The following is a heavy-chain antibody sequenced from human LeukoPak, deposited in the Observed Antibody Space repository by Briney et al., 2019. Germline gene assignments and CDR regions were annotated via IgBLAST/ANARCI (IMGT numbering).Heavy chain of an antibody. V-gene: IGHV3-7*01. Sequence: GGSLRLSCAASGFTFSDYWMNWVRQAPGKGLEWVANIKQDGSEKSYVDSVKGRFTISRDNAKNSLYLQMNSLRAEDTAVYYCARSTMIRGVYYFDYWGQGTLVTVSS. CDR2: IKQDGSEK. D-gene: IGHD3-10*01. CDR1: GFTFSDYW. CDR3: ARSTMIRGVYYFDY. J-gene: IGHJ4*02.